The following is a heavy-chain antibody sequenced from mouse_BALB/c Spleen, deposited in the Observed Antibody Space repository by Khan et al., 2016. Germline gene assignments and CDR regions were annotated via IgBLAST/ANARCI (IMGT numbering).Heavy chain of an antibody. D-gene: IGHD1-1*02. J-gene: IGHJ3*01. CDR2: ISYSGST. CDR3: ARRGGTADAFAY. CDR1: GYSITSDYA. Sequence: EVQLVESGPGLVKPSQSLSLTCTVTGYSITSDYAWNWLRQFPGNKLEWMGYISYSGSTNYNPSLKSRISITRDTSKNQFFLQLNSVTTEDTATYYCARRGGTADAFAYWGQGTLVTVSA. V-gene: IGHV3-2*02.